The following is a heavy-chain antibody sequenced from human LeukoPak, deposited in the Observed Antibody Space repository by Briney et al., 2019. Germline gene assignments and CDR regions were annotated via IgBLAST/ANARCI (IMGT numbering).Heavy chain of an antibody. Sequence: SETLSLTCTVSGGSISSYYWSWIRQPPGKGLEWIGYIYYSGSTNYNPSLKSRVTISVDTSKNQFSLKLSSVTAADTAVYYCARGVRFLEWLSPYYYYYMDVWGKGTTVTISS. CDR2: IYYSGST. CDR1: GGSISSYY. J-gene: IGHJ6*03. D-gene: IGHD3-3*01. CDR3: ARGVRFLEWLSPYYYYYMDV. V-gene: IGHV4-59*01.